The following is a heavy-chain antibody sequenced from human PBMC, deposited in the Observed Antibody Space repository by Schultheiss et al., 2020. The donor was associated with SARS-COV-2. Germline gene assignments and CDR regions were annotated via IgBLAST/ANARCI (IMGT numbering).Heavy chain of an antibody. V-gene: IGHV1-69*02. D-gene: IGHD3-22*01. Sequence: SVKVSCKASGGTFSSYTISWVRQAPGQGLEWMGRIIPILGIANYAQKFQGRVTITADKSTSTAYMELSSLRSEDMAVYYCAAEDYSSGYYGQHWGQGTLVTVSS. CDR3: AAEDYSSGYYGQH. CDR2: IIPILGIA. CDR1: GGTFSSYT. J-gene: IGHJ1*01.